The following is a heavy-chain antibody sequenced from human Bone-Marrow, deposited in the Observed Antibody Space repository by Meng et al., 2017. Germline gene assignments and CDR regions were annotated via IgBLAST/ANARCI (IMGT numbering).Heavy chain of an antibody. CDR2: IYHSGST. V-gene: IGHV4-38-2*02. J-gene: IGHJ5*02. D-gene: IGHD3-9*01. CDR3: ARVPPTTYDILTGPLP. Sequence: SETLSLTCTVSGHSISSGYYWGWIRQPPGKGLEWIGSIYHSGSTYYNPSLKSRVTISVDTSKNQFSLKLSSVTAADTAVYYCARVPPTTYDILTGPLPWGQGTLVTVSS. CDR1: GHSISSGYY.